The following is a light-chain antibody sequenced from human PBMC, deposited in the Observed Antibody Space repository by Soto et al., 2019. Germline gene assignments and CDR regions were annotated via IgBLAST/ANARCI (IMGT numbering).Light chain of an antibody. CDR2: AAS. J-gene: IGKJ4*01. V-gene: IGKV3-15*01. Sequence: EIVMTQSPATLSVSPGERATLSCRASESVSTNLAWYQHKPGQAPRLLIYAASSRATGMPARFSGSGSRTEFTLTISSLQSEDCAVYYCQQYDIATGFGGVTKVEIK. CDR1: ESVSTN. CDR3: QQYDIATG.